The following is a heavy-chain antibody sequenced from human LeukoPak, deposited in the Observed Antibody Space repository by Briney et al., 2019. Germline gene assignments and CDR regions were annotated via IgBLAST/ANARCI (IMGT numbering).Heavy chain of an antibody. CDR1: GFTFSSYG. CDR3: ARDRLQWFGTDAFDI. CDR2: IWYDGSNK. Sequence: PGGSLRLSCAASGFTFSSYGMHWVRQAPGKGLEWVAVIWYDGSNKYYADSVKGRFTTSRDNSKNTLYLQMNSLRAEDTAVYYCARDRLQWFGTDAFDIWGQGTMVTVSS. J-gene: IGHJ3*02. V-gene: IGHV3-33*01. D-gene: IGHD3-10*01.